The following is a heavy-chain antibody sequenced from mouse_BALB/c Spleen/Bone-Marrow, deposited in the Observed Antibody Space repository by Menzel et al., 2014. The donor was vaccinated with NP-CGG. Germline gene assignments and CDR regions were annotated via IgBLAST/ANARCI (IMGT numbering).Heavy chain of an antibody. CDR2: ISSGGTYT. CDR3: ARSGGEYALDY. Sequence: EVKLVESGGGLVKSGGSLKLSCAASGFTFSTYAMSWVRQTPEKRLEWVAIISSGGTYTYFPDSVKGRFTISRDNAKNTLYLQMSSLTSEDTAMCCCARSGGEYALDYWGQGTSVTVSS. J-gene: IGHJ4*01. V-gene: IGHV5-9-1*01. CDR1: GFTFSTYA.